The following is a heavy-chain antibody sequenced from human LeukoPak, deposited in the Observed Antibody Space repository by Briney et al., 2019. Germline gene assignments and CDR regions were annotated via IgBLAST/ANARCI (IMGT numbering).Heavy chain of an antibody. CDR3: ARDSPLYYYDSSGYYYFRPFDY. J-gene: IGHJ4*02. D-gene: IGHD3-22*01. CDR2: ISAYNGNT. V-gene: IGHV1-18*01. CDR1: GYTFTSYG. Sequence: ASVKVSCKASGYTFTSYGISWVRQAPGQGLEWMGWISAYNGNTNYAQKLQGRVTMTTDTSTSTAYMELRSLRSDDTAVYYCARDSPLYYYDSSGYYYFRPFDYWGREPWSPSPQ.